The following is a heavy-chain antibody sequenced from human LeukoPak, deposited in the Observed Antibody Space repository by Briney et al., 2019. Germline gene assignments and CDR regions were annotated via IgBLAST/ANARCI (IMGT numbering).Heavy chain of an antibody. CDR1: GITLSNYG. J-gene: IGHJ4*02. CDR2: ISGSGGST. V-gene: IGHV3-23*01. D-gene: IGHD3-16*02. CDR3: AKVGVWRSYRNDY. Sequence: GGSLRLSCVVSGITLSNYGMSWVRQAPGKGLEWVSAISGSGGSTYYADSVKGRFTISRDNSKNTLYLQMNSLRAEDTAVYYCAKVGVWRSYRNDYWGQGTLVTVSS.